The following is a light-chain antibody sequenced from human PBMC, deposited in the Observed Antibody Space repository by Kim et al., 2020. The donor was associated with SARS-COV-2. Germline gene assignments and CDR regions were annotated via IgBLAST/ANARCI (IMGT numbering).Light chain of an antibody. CDR1: QSIANY. Sequence: DIQMTQSPSSLSASVGDSVSITCRASQSIANYLNWYQQKPGKAPKLLIYAASSLQSGVPSRFSGSGSGTSFALTIISLQPEDFATYYCQQSYSTPHTFGQGTNWRS. V-gene: IGKV1-39*01. CDR3: QQSYSTPHT. CDR2: AAS. J-gene: IGKJ2*01.